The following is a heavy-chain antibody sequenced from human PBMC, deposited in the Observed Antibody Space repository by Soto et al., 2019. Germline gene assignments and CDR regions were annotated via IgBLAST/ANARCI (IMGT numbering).Heavy chain of an antibody. V-gene: IGHV3-30*18. Sequence: PGGSLRLSCAASGFTFSSYGMHWVRQAPGKGLEWVAVISYDGSNKYYADSVKGRFTISRDNSKNTLYLQMNSLRAEDTAVYYCAKDQVPQYYYYYGMDVWGQGTTVTV. CDR1: GFTFSSYG. J-gene: IGHJ6*02. CDR3: AKDQVPQYYYYYGMDV. CDR2: ISYDGSNK.